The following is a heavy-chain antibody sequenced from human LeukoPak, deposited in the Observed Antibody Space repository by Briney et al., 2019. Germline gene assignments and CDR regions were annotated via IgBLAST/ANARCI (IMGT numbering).Heavy chain of an antibody. CDR2: INANSGDT. CDR1: GYSFTGYY. CDR3: ARDGRGIEY. V-gene: IGHV1-2*02. Sequence: APVPVSCKASGYSFTGYYIQWVRQAPGQGLEWMGWINANSGDTISRQKFQGRVIMTRNTSISTAYMELSRLTSDDTATFYCARDGRGIEYWGQGTPGTVSS. J-gene: IGHJ4*02.